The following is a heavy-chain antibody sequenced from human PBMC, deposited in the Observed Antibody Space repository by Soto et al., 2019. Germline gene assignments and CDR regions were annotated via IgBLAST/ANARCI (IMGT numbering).Heavy chain of an antibody. Sequence: EVQLVESGGGLVKPGGSLRLSCAASGFTFSSYAMSWVRQAPGKGLEWVSAISGSGGSTYYADSVKGRFTISRDNSKNTLYLQMNSLRAEDTAVYYCAKRRYYDFWSGYYFQHWGQGTLVTVSS. V-gene: IGHV3-23*04. J-gene: IGHJ1*01. CDR3: AKRRYYDFWSGYYFQH. CDR2: ISGSGGST. D-gene: IGHD3-3*01. CDR1: GFTFSSYA.